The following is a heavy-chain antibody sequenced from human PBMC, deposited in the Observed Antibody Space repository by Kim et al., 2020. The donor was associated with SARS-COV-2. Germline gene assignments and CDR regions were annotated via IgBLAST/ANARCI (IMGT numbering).Heavy chain of an antibody. V-gene: IGHV4-59*01. J-gene: IGHJ4*02. CDR2: T. Sequence: TNYTPSLKSRVTISVDTSKNQFSLKLSSVTAADTAVYYCAREGRGSYFDYWGQGTLVTVSS. D-gene: IGHD1-26*01. CDR3: AREGRGSYFDY.